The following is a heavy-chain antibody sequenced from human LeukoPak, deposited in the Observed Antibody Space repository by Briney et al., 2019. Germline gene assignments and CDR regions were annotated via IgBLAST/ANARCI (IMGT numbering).Heavy chain of an antibody. Sequence: QSGGSLRLSCTTSGFTFSSYGMHWVRQAPGKGLEWVAVTLNDGRSKYYADSVKGRFTISRDNSKDTLYLQMGSLRAEDMAVYYCARGRYDSSGYPNYWGQGTLVTVSS. D-gene: IGHD3-22*01. CDR1: GFTFSSYG. CDR2: TLNDGRSK. V-gene: IGHV3-30*03. J-gene: IGHJ4*02. CDR3: ARGRYDSSGYPNY.